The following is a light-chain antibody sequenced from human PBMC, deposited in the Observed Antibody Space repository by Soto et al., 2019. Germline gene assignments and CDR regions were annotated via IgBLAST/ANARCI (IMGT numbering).Light chain of an antibody. V-gene: IGKV3-11*01. CDR2: DAS. Sequence: EIVLTQSPATLSLSPGERATLSCRASQSVSSYLAWYQQKPGQAPRLLIYDASTRATGISARFSGSGSGTDFTFSISSLEPEDFAVYYCQQRSNWPPFGQGTKMEIK. CDR1: QSVSSY. CDR3: QQRSNWPP. J-gene: IGKJ2*01.